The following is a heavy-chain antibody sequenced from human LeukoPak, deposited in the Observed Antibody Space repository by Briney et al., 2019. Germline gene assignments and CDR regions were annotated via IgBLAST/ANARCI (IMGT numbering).Heavy chain of an antibody. Sequence: PSETLSLTCTVSGGSISSYYWSWIRQPAGKGLEWIGRIYTSGSTNYNPSLKSRVTMSVDTSKNQFSLKLSSATAADTAVYYCASSDTAMAPFDYWGQGTLVTVSS. V-gene: IGHV4-4*07. CDR2: IYTSGST. CDR1: GGSISSYY. CDR3: ASSDTAMAPFDY. J-gene: IGHJ4*02. D-gene: IGHD5-18*01.